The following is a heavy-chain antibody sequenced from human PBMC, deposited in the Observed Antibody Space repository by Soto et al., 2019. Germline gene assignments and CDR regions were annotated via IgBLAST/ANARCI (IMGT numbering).Heavy chain of an antibody. J-gene: IGHJ4*02. Sequence: QVQLVESGGGVVQPGRSLRLSCAASGFTFSSYGMHWVRQAPGKGLEWVAVIWYDGSNKYYADSVKGRFTISRDNSKSTLYLQMNSLRAEDTAVYYCARAQFTSGCLEYWGQGSLVAVSS. D-gene: IGHD3-22*01. CDR1: GFTFSSYG. V-gene: IGHV3-33*01. CDR3: ARAQFTSGCLEY. CDR2: IWYDGSNK.